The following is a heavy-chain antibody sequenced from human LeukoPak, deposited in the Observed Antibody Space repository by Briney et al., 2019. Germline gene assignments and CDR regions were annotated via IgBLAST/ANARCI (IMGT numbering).Heavy chain of an antibody. J-gene: IGHJ4*02. D-gene: IGHD1-26*01. CDR3: ARGGLTIAEATTSWYLDY. CDR2: TWYDGSNK. CDR1: GFSFSIYG. V-gene: IGHV3-33*01. Sequence: GGSLRLSCATSGFSFSIYGMHWVRQAQGKGLEWVALTWYDGSNKNYADSVKGRFTISRDNSKNTLHLQMNSLRGEDTAVYYCARGGLTIAEATTSWYLDYWGQGTLVTVSS.